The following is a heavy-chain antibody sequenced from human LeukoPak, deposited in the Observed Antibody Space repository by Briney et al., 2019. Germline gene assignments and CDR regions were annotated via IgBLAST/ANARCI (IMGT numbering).Heavy chain of an antibody. CDR2: IKSKTDGGTT. J-gene: IGHJ4*02. CDR1: GFTFSSYG. V-gene: IGHV3-15*01. CDR3: TTDDRLYYDFWSGYYDY. D-gene: IGHD3-3*01. Sequence: GGSLRLSCAASGFTFSSYGMHWVRQAPGKGLEWVGRIKSKTDGGTTDYAAPVKGRFTISRDDSKNTLYLQMNSLKTEDTAVYYCTTDDRLYYDFWSGYYDYWGQGTLVTVSS.